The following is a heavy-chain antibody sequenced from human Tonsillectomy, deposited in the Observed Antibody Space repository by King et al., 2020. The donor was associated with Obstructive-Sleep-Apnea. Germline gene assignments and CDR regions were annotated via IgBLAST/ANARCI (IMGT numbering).Heavy chain of an antibody. CDR3: ARGVVGAPDDAFDI. J-gene: IGHJ3*02. D-gene: IGHD1-26*01. Sequence: VQLVESGAEVKKPGASVKVSCKASGYTFTGYFMHWVRQAPGQGLEWMGWINPNSGGTYYAQKFQGWVTMTRDTSISKAYMELSRLRSDDTAVYYCARGVVGAPDDAFDIWGQGTMVTVSS. CDR2: INPNSGGT. V-gene: IGHV1-2*04. CDR1: GYTFTGYF.